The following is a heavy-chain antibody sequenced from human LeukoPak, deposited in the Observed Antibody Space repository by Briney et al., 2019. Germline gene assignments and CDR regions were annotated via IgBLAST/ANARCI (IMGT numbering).Heavy chain of an antibody. CDR3: ARAYQPLGGLSLPDY. D-gene: IGHD3-16*02. J-gene: IGHJ4*02. V-gene: IGHV7-4-1*02. CDR1: GYTFTSYA. CDR2: INPNTGNP. Sequence: ASVEVSCKASGYTFTSYAMNWVRQAPGQGLEWMGWINPNTGNPTYAPGFTGRFVFSLDTSVSTAYLQISGLKADDTAVYYCARAYQPLGGLSLPDYWGQGTLVSVSS.